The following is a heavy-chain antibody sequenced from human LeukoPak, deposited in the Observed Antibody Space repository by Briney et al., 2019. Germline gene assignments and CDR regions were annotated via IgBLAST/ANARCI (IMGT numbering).Heavy chain of an antibody. D-gene: IGHD2-2*01. J-gene: IGHJ4*02. CDR1: GFTFSSYA. Sequence: GGSLRLSCAASGFTFSSYAMGWVRQAPGKGLEWVSAISGSGGSTYYADSVKGRFTISRDNSKNTLYLQMNSLRAEDTAVYYCAKDHLGYCSSTSCYSLFDYWGQGTLVTVSS. V-gene: IGHV3-23*01. CDR3: AKDHLGYCSSTSCYSLFDY. CDR2: ISGSGGST.